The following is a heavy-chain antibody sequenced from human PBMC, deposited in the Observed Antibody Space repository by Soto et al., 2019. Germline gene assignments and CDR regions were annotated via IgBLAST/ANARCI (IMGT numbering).Heavy chain of an antibody. CDR3: TRVTGY. Sequence: PGGSLRLSCTASVFTFGTYSMSWVRQAPGKGLEWVGFIRSKAYGGTTEYAASAKGRFTISRDDSKSIAYLQMNSLKTEDTAVYYCTRVTGYWGKGTLVTVSS. CDR1: VFTFGTYS. J-gene: IGHJ4*02. CDR2: IRSKAYGGTT. V-gene: IGHV3-49*04.